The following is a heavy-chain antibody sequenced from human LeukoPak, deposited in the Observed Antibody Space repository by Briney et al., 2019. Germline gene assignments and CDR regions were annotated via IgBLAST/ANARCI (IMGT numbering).Heavy chain of an antibody. J-gene: IGHJ4*02. V-gene: IGHV3-30*18. CDR1: GYSFSTNW. Sequence: GESLKISCKGSGYSFSTNWIGWVRQAPGKGLEWVAVISYDGSNKYYADSVKGRFTISRDNSKNTLYLQMNSLRAEDTAVYYCAKVGLTYYYDSSGYTDSPAKYYFDYWGQGTLVTVSS. CDR3: AKVGLTYYYDSSGYTDSPAKYYFDY. CDR2: ISYDGSNK. D-gene: IGHD3-22*01.